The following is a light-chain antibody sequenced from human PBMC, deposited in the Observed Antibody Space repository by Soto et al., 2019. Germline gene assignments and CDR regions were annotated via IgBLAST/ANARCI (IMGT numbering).Light chain of an antibody. V-gene: IGKV3-11*01. Sequence: PGERATLSCRASQNINNFLAWYQQRPGQAPRLLIYDASIRATGVPARFSGGGSVTDFTLTISSLEPEDSALYYCQQRARWPPLTFGGGSKV. CDR2: DAS. CDR3: QQRARWPPLT. J-gene: IGKJ4*01. CDR1: QNINNF.